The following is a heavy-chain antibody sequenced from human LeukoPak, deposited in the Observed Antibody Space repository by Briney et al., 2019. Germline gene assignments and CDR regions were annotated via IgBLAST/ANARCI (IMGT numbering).Heavy chain of an antibody. J-gene: IGHJ3*02. V-gene: IGHV4-39*07. CDR1: GGSISSSSYY. Sequence: SETLSLTCTVSGGSISSSSYYWGWIRQPPGKGLEWIGSIYYSGSTYYNPSLKSRVTISVDTSKNQFSLKLSSVTAADTAVYYCARDQNNSLGAFDIWGQGTMVTVSS. CDR3: ARDQNNSLGAFDI. D-gene: IGHD1-20*01. CDR2: IYYSGST.